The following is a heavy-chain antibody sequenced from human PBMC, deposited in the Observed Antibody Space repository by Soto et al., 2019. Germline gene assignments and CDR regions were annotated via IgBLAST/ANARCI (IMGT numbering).Heavy chain of an antibody. CDR2: IYYGGST. CDR3: ARDMSSSFYNWFDP. D-gene: IGHD6-13*01. J-gene: IGHJ5*02. V-gene: IGHV4-59*01. CDR1: GGSISSYY. Sequence: SETLSLTCTVSGGSISSYYWSWIRQPPGKGLEWIGYIYYGGSTNYNPSLKSRVTISVDTSKNQFSLKLSSVTAADTAVYYCARDMSSSFYNWFDPWGQGTLVTVSS.